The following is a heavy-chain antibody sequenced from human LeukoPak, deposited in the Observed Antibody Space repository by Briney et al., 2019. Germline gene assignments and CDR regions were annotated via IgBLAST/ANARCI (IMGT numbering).Heavy chain of an antibody. D-gene: IGHD2-2*02. CDR3: ARDYVVVVPAAIWYYMDV. CDR1: GGSISSYY. J-gene: IGHJ6*03. V-gene: IGHV4-4*07. CDR2: IYTSGST. Sequence: SETLSLTCTVSGGSISSYYWSWIRQPAGKGLEWIGRIYTSGSTNYNPSLKSRVTISVDTSKNQFSLKLSSVTAADTAVYYCARDYVVVVPAAIWYYMDVWGKGTTVTVSS.